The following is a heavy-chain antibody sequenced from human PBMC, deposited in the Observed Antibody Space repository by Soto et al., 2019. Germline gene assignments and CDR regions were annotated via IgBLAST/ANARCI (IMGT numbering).Heavy chain of an antibody. CDR1: GFTFSSYW. Sequence: EVQLVESGGGLVQPGGSLRLSCAASGFTFSSYWMHWVRQAPGKGLVWVSRISTDGSSTTYADSVKGRFTISRDNAKNTLYLQMNSLRAEDTAVYYCARTTSCPMCWFDPWGQGTLVTVSS. V-gene: IGHV3-74*01. CDR2: ISTDGSST. CDR3: ARTTSCPMCWFDP. J-gene: IGHJ5*02. D-gene: IGHD2-2*01.